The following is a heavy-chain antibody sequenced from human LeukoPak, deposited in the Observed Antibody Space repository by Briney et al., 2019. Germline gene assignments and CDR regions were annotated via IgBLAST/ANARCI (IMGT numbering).Heavy chain of an antibody. V-gene: IGHV3-21*01. CDR1: GFTFSSYG. J-gene: IGHJ4*02. D-gene: IGHD6-13*01. Sequence: GGSLRLSCAASGFTFSSYGMHWVRQAPGKGLEWVSSISSSSSYIYYADSVKGRFTVSRDNAKNSLYLQMNSLRAEDTAVYYCARDLGYSSSLSLDYWGQGTLVTVSS. CDR2: ISSSSSYI. CDR3: ARDLGYSSSLSLDY.